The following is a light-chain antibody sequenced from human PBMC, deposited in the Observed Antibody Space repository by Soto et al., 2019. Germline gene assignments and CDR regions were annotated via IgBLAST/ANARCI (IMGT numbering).Light chain of an antibody. CDR2: GTS. Sequence: DIQMTQSPSSLSATVGDRVTITCRASQTIGNYLNWYQQKPGKAPKLLIYGTSTLQSGVPSGFSGSGSGTDFTLTISNLQPQDLATYYCQQSFRTPHTLGPGTKVEIK. J-gene: IGKJ1*01. CDR3: QQSFRTPHT. CDR1: QTIGNY. V-gene: IGKV1-39*01.